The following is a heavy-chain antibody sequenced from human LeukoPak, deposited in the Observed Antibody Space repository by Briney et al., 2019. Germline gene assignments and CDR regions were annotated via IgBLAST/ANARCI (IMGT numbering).Heavy chain of an antibody. V-gene: IGHV1-18*01. J-gene: IGHJ4*02. CDR3: ARGDLKQAGPSYYFDY. Sequence: ASVTVSCTASGYTFTSYGISWVRQAPGQGLEWMGWISAYNGNTNYAQKLQGRVTMTTDTSTSTAYMELRSLRSDDTAVYYCARGDLKQAGPSYYFDYWGQGTLVTVSS. CDR2: ISAYNGNT. CDR1: GYTFTSYG. D-gene: IGHD5-24*01.